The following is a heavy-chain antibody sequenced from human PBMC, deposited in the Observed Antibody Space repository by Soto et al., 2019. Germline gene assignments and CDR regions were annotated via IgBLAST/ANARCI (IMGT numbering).Heavy chain of an antibody. CDR2: ISSSSSYT. CDR1: GFTFSDYY. J-gene: IGHJ4*02. V-gene: IGHV3-11*06. D-gene: IGHD2-15*01. CDR3: ARKSATGNYFDY. Sequence: QVQLVESGGGLVKPGGSLRLSCAASGFTFSDYYMSWIRQAPGKGLEWVSYISSSSSYTNYADSVKGRFTISRDNAKNALYLQMNSVRAEDTAVYYCARKSATGNYFDYWGQGTLVTVSS.